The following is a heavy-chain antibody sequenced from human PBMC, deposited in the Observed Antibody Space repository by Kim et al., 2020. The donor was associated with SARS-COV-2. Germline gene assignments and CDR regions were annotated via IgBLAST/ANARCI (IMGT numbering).Heavy chain of an antibody. CDR1: VYSFTSYL. CDR2: INTDTGNP. D-gene: IGHD2-2*01. J-gene: IGHJ4*03. CDR3: ARGPGRVVVVRAPMVPRYF. Sequence: ASEKVSCKASVYSFTSYLINWVRQAPGQGLEWMGWINTDTGNPTYAQGFTGRFVFSLDTSVSTAYLQITSLKAEDTAVYFCARGPGRVVVVRAPMVPRYF. V-gene: IGHV7-4-1*02.